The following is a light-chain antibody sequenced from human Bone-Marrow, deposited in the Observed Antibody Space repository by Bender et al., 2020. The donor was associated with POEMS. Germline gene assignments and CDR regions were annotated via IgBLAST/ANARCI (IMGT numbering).Light chain of an antibody. CDR2: YDD. CDR3: SAWDDSLSGWV. CDR1: SSNIGHHG. J-gene: IGLJ3*02. V-gene: IGLV1-36*01. Sequence: QSVVTQPPSLSEAPRQRVTISCSGSSSNIGHHGVNWYQQLPGEAPKLLIYYDDLLTPGVSDRFSASKSGNSASMASSELQSEDEDMYYCSAWDDSLSGWVFGGGTKLTVL.